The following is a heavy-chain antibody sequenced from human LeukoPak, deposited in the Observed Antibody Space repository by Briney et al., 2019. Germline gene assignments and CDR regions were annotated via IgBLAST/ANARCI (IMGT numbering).Heavy chain of an antibody. Sequence: SETLSLTCTVSGGSISSTGYCWSWIRQPAGKGLEWIGHIYTNGNTNYNPSLKSRVTISVDTSKNQFSLKLSSVTAADTAVYYCARGRRNIRFLESGWRGYYFDYWGQGTLVTVSS. CDR2: IYTNGNT. J-gene: IGHJ4*02. V-gene: IGHV4-61*09. CDR1: GGSISSTGYC. CDR3: ARGRRNIRFLESGWRGYYFDY. D-gene: IGHD3-3*01.